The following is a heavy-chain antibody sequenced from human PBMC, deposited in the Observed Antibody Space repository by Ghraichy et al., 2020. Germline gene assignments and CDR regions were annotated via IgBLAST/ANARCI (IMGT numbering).Heavy chain of an antibody. D-gene: IGHD3-3*01. J-gene: IGHJ4*02. V-gene: IGHV3-7*01. Sequence: GESLNISCAASGFTFSTYWMNWVRQAPGKGLEWVANIKSDGSEKYYVDSVKGRFTISRDNTKNSLYLQMNSLRAKDTAVYYCARDKGYNNFWSGSDYWGQGTLVTVSS. CDR3: ARDKGYNNFWSGSDY. CDR2: IKSDGSEK. CDR1: GFTFSTYW.